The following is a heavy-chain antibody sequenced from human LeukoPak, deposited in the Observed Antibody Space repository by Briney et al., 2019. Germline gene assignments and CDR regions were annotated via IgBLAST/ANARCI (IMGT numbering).Heavy chain of an antibody. V-gene: IGHV4-39*01. CDR1: GGSVYDNTYN. CDR3: ARHHDYGVGKGD. CDR2: VYYSGSA. J-gene: IGHJ4*02. Sequence: SETLSLTCTVSGGSVYDNTYNWGWVRQPPGKGLEWIGCVYYSGSAYYNPSLKSRVTISVDTSKNQFSLKLTSVTAADTAFYYCARHHDYGVGKGDWGQGTLVTVSS. D-gene: IGHD5-12*01.